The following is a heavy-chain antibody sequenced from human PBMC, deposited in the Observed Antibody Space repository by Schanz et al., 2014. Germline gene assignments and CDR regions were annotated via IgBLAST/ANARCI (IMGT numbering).Heavy chain of an antibody. Sequence: EVHLLDSGGGLVQPGGSLRLSCAASGFTFRGYAMSWVRQAPGRGLEWVSIISGSGGNTYYADAVRGRFTISRDNSKTTVYLQMNSLRAEDTAVYYCAKGRFGELSAFDIWGQGTMVTVSS. CDR3: AKGRFGELSAFDI. CDR2: ISGSGGNT. J-gene: IGHJ3*02. D-gene: IGHD3-10*01. CDR1: GFTFRGYA. V-gene: IGHV3-23*01.